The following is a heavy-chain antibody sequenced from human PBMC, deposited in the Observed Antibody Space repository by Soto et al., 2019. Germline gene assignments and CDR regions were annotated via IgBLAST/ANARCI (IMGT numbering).Heavy chain of an antibody. CDR2: ISGSGGST. V-gene: IGHV3-23*01. Sequence: PGGSLRLSCAASGFTFSSYAMSWVRQAPGKGLEWVSAISGSGGSTYYADSVKGRFTISGDNSKNTLYLQMNSLRAEDTAVYYCAKSEPLRFLEWLFVDYGMDVWGQGTTVTVSS. CDR1: GFTFSSYA. J-gene: IGHJ6*02. CDR3: AKSEPLRFLEWLFVDYGMDV. D-gene: IGHD3-3*01.